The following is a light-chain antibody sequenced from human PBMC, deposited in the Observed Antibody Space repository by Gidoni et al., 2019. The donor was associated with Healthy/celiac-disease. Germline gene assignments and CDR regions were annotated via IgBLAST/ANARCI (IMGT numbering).Light chain of an antibody. Sequence: DIVMTQYPLSLHVTHGEPASISCRSSQSLLHSNGYNYLDWYLQKPGQSPQLLIDLGSNRASGVPDRFSGSGSGTDFTLKISRVEAEDVGVYYCMQALQTPYTFGQGTKLEIK. V-gene: IGKV2-28*01. CDR3: MQALQTPYT. CDR2: LGS. CDR1: QSLLHSNGYNY. J-gene: IGKJ2*01.